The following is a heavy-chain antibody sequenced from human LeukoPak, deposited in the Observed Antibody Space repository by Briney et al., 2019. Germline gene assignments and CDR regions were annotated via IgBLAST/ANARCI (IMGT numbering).Heavy chain of an antibody. D-gene: IGHD3-22*01. CDR2: INPNSGGT. CDR1: GYTFTGYY. Sequence: ASVKVSCKASGYTFTGYYMHWVRQAPGQGLEWMGWINPNSGGTNYAQKFQGRVTMTRDTSISTAYMELSRLRSDDTAVYYCASFVSRAYYDSSDYWGQGTLVTVSS. CDR3: ASFVSRAYYDSSDY. J-gene: IGHJ4*02. V-gene: IGHV1-2*02.